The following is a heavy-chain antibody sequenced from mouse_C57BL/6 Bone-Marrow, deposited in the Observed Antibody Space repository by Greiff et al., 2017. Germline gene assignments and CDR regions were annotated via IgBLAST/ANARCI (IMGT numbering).Heavy chain of an antibody. CDR3: ARHYSNYLAWFAY. Sequence: QVQLQQPGAELVKPGASVKLSCKASGYTFTSYWMHWVKQRPGQGLEWIGMIHPNSGSTNYNEKFKSKATLTVDKSSSTAYMQLSSLTSEDSAVYDCARHYSNYLAWFAYWGQGTLVTVSA. CDR1: GYTFTSYW. D-gene: IGHD2-5*01. V-gene: IGHV1-64*01. J-gene: IGHJ3*01. CDR2: IHPNSGST.